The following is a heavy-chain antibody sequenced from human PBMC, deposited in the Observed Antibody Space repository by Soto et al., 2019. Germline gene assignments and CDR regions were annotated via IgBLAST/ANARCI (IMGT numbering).Heavy chain of an antibody. CDR1: GFDFEDFA. D-gene: IGHD3-22*01. Sequence: GVLRLSCAAAGFDFEDFAMHWVRQAPGKGLEWVSLINSDGTDSYYMDSVRGRFTISRDNGKNSLYLQMDRLRPEDTAFYFCAKALYYYDSSPLDHWGQGTLVTVSS. CDR2: INSDGTDS. J-gene: IGHJ4*02. CDR3: AKALYYYDSSPLDH. V-gene: IGHV3-43D*04.